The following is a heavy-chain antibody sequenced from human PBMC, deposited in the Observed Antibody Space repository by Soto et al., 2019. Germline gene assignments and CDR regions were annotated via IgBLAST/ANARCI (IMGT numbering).Heavy chain of an antibody. Sequence: PGGSLRLSCAASGFTFSSYGMHWVRQAPGKGLEWVAVISYDGSNKYYADSVKGRFTISRDNSKNTLYLQMNSLRAEDTAVYYYAKGLPLWITMIVVPSPFDPWGQGTLVTVSS. D-gene: IGHD3-22*01. CDR2: ISYDGSNK. J-gene: IGHJ5*02. CDR1: GFTFSSYG. CDR3: AKGLPLWITMIVVPSPFDP. V-gene: IGHV3-30*18.